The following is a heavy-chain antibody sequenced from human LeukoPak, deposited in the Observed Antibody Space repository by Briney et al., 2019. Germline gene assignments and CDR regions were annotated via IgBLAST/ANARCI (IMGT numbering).Heavy chain of an antibody. CDR2: ISSSSNYI. Sequence: GGSLRLSCAASGFTFSSYSMNWVRQAPGKGLEWVSSISSSSNYIYYADSMKGRFTISRDNAKNSLYLQMNSLRAEDTAVYYCAKESLRVVPSATFDYWGQGTLVTVSS. D-gene: IGHD2-2*01. J-gene: IGHJ4*02. V-gene: IGHV3-21*01. CDR3: AKESLRVVPSATFDY. CDR1: GFTFSSYS.